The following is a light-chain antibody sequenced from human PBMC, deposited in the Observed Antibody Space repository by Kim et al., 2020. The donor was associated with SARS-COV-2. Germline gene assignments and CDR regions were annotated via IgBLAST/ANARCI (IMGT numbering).Light chain of an antibody. CDR3: AAWDDSLNALV. J-gene: IGLJ2*01. V-gene: IGLV1-44*01. CDR1: SSNIGTNF. Sequence: GQRVTISSSGSSSNIGTNFVNWYQQLPGTAPKFLIYSNDQRPSGVPDRFSGSKSGTSASLAISGLQSADEADYYCAAWDDSLNALVFGGGTQLTVL. CDR2: SND.